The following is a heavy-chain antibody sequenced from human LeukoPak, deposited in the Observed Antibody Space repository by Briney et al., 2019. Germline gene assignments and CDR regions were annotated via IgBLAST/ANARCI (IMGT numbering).Heavy chain of an antibody. V-gene: IGHV3-72*01. CDR3: ARESSIFEVVTRSYMDV. Sequence: GGSLRLSCAASGFSFSNHYINWVRQTPGKGLEGVGRTRNKAESYKTEYAASVQGIFTISREDSKKSLFLHMNSRKTEDTAVYYCARESSIFEVVTRSYMDVWGKGTTVTVSS. CDR1: GFSFSNHY. CDR2: TRNKAESYKT. J-gene: IGHJ6*03. D-gene: IGHD3-3*01.